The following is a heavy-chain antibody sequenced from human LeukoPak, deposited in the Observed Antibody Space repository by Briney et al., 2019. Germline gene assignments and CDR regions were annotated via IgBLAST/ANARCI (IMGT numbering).Heavy chain of an antibody. CDR1: GGSISSGSYY. CDR2: IYTSGST. J-gene: IGHJ6*03. CDR3: ARVRGSGSSYYYYYYMDV. V-gene: IGHV4-61*02. D-gene: IGHD3-10*01. Sequence: SQTLSLTCTVSGGSISSGSYYWSWIRQPAGKGLEWIGRIYTSGSTNYNPSLKSRVTISVDTSKNQFSLKLSSVTAADTAVYYYARVRGSGSSYYYYYYMDVWGKGTTVTVSS.